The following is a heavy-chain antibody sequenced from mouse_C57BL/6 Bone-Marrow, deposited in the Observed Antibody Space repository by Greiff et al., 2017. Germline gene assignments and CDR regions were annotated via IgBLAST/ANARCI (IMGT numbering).Heavy chain of an antibody. Sequence: QVQLQQSGAELVRPGASVKLSCKASGYTFTDYYINWVKQRPGQGLEWIARIYPGSGNTYYNEKFKGKATLTADKSSSTAYMQLSSLTSEDSAVYFCAIYMDYWGQGTSVTVSS. CDR2: IYPGSGNT. CDR1: GYTFTDYY. V-gene: IGHV1-76*01. J-gene: IGHJ4*01. CDR3: AIYMDY.